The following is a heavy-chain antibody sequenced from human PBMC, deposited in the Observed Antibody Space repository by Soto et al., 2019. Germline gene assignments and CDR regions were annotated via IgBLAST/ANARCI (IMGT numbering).Heavy chain of an antibody. CDR3: ARVPRPLNWNYGLDYYYYGMDV. Sequence: SVKVSCKASGGTFSSYAISWVRQAPGQGLEWMGGIIPIFGTANYAQKFQGRVTITADESTSTAYMELSSLRSEDTAVYYCARVPRPLNWNYGLDYYYYGMDVWGQGTTVTVSS. CDR2: IIPIFGTA. V-gene: IGHV1-69*13. J-gene: IGHJ6*02. D-gene: IGHD1-7*01. CDR1: GGTFSSYA.